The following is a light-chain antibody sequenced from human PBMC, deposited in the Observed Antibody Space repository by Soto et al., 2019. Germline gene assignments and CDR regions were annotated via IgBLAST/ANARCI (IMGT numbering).Light chain of an antibody. V-gene: IGLV2-14*01. CDR1: SSDIGGYNY. J-gene: IGLJ3*02. CDR2: EVS. Sequence: QSALTQPASVSGSPGQSITISCTGSSSDIGGYNYVSWYQQYPGKAPKLIIYEVSNRPSGISNRFSASKSGKTASLTISGLQAEDETDYYCSSFTDSDTWVFGGGTKLTVL. CDR3: SSFTDSDTWV.